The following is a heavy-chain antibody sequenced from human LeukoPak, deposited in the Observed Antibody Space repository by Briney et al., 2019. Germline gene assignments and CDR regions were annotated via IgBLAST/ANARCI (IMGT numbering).Heavy chain of an antibody. CDR2: IYHSGST. Sequence: SETLSLTCAVSGYSISRGYYWGWIRQPPGKGLDWIGSIYHSGSTYYNPSLKSRVTISVDTSKNQFSLKLSSMTAADTAVYYCARDPRLNWFDPWGQGTLVTVSS. CDR3: ARDPRLNWFDP. CDR1: GYSISRGYY. J-gene: IGHJ5*02. V-gene: IGHV4-38-2*02.